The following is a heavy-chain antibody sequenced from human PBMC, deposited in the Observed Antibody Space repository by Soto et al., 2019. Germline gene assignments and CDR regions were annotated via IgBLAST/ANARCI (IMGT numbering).Heavy chain of an antibody. CDR2: IYPGDSDV. CDR3: AREDGPAYFDTNAHLDY. Sequence: PGESLKISCQVSGYRFTTYWIGWGLQMPGTGLEWMVIIYPGDSDVRYSPSFQGLVTISADKAIFTAYLQWSSLKASDTAMYFCAREDGPAYFDTNAHLDYWGQGTQVTVSS. J-gene: IGHJ4*02. D-gene: IGHD3-22*01. CDR1: GYRFTTYW. V-gene: IGHV5-51*01.